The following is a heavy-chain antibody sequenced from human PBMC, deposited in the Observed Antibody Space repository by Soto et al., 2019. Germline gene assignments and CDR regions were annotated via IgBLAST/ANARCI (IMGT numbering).Heavy chain of an antibody. CDR2: MSHSGGA. Sequence: QLQLQESGPGLVKPSETLSLTCSVSGGSISSNNYYWAWIRQPPGKGLEWIATMSHSGGASYSPSLKSRVTTSVDTSKNHFSLRLGTVTAADTAVYYCARLSLSSDVRLDTWGQGTLVTVSS. D-gene: IGHD2-2*01. CDR3: ARLSLSSDVRLDT. V-gene: IGHV4-39*02. CDR1: GGSISSNNYY. J-gene: IGHJ5*02.